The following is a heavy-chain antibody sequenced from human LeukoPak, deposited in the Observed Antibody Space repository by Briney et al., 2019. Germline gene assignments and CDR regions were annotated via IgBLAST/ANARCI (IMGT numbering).Heavy chain of an antibody. D-gene: IGHD6-19*01. Sequence: PSETLSVTCAVCGGSISSDYGSWIRQPPGKGGWRSGYIYGSVGTNYTPSLKSRVTISVDTSKNQFSRKLSSVTAADTAVYYCAKSDNSGWLTWFGPWGQGTLVTVSS. CDR3: AKSDNSGWLTWFGP. CDR2: IYGSVGT. CDR1: GGSISSDY. V-gene: IGHV4-59*12. J-gene: IGHJ5*02.